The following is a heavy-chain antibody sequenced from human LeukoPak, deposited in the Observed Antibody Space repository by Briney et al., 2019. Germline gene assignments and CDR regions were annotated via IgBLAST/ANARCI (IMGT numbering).Heavy chain of an antibody. CDR3: AREDGVPDCFDY. CDR1: GFTFSSYA. J-gene: IGHJ4*02. Sequence: PGRSLRLSCAASGFTFSSYAMHWVRQAPGKGLEWVAVISYDGSNKYYADSVKGRFAIPRDNSKNTLYLQMNSLRAEDTAVYYCAREDGVPDCFDYWGQGTLVTVSS. CDR2: ISYDGSNK. V-gene: IGHV3-30*09. D-gene: IGHD3-3*01.